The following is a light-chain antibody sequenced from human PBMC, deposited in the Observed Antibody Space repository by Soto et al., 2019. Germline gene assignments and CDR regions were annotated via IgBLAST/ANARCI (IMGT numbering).Light chain of an antibody. CDR1: QSVSSN. V-gene: IGKV3-15*01. Sequence: EIVMTQSPATLSVSPGERATLSCRASQSVSSNLAWYQQKPGQAPRLLIYGASTRATGIPARFSGSGSGTDFTLTISSLQSENFEVYYCQQYNTWPTFGKGTKVETK. CDR3: QQYNTWPT. J-gene: IGKJ1*01. CDR2: GAS.